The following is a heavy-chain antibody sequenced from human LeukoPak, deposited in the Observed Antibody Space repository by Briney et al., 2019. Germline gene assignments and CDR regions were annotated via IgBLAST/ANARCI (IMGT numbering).Heavy chain of an antibody. CDR1: GGSISSYY. Sequence: SETLSLTCTVSGGSISSYYWSWIRQPAGKGLEWIGRIYTSGSTNYNPSLKSRVTISVDKSKNQFSLKLSSVTAADTAVYYCARDRGPYSSGWYWFDPWGQGTLVTVPS. V-gene: IGHV4-4*07. J-gene: IGHJ5*02. CDR2: IYTSGST. D-gene: IGHD6-19*01. CDR3: ARDRGPYSSGWYWFDP.